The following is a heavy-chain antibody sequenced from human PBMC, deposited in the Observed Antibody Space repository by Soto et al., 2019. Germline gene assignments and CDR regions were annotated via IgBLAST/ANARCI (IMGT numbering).Heavy chain of an antibody. V-gene: IGHV1-18*04. CDR2: ISAYNGNT. J-gene: IGHJ4*02. D-gene: IGHD5-18*01. CDR3: ARAESYTALWTGMGYFDY. Sequence: GASVKVSCKASGYTFTSYGISWVRQAPGQGLEWMGWISAYNGNTNYAQKLQGRVTMTTDTSTSTAYMELRSLRSDDTAVYYCARAESYTALWTGMGYFDYWGQGTLVTVSS. CDR1: GYTFTSYG.